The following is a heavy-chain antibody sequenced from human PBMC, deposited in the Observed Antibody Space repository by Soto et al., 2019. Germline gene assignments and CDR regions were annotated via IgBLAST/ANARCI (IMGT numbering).Heavy chain of an antibody. CDR1: GGSISSSNW. Sequence: NPSETLSLTCAVSGGSISSSNWWSWVRQPPGKGLEWIGEIYHSGSTNYNPSLKSRVTISVDKSKNQFSLKLSSVTAADTAVYYCARGLYDSSEYFQHWGQGTLVTVSS. V-gene: IGHV4-4*02. CDR3: ARGLYDSSEYFQH. D-gene: IGHD3-22*01. J-gene: IGHJ1*01. CDR2: IYHSGST.